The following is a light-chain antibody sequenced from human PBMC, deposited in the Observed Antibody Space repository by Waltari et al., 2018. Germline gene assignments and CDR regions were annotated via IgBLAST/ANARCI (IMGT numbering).Light chain of an antibody. CDR3: QSADSNAFSV. V-gene: IGLV3-25*03. J-gene: IGLJ1*01. CDR2: KDT. Sequence: SYELTQPPSVSVSPGPTGRTTCPGHTLANRFAYWYRQKPGQAPLLLMYKDTQRPYGIPEQFSGSTAGTTVTVTINAIRAEDEADYYFQSADSNAFSVFESGTKVTVL. CDR1: TLANRF.